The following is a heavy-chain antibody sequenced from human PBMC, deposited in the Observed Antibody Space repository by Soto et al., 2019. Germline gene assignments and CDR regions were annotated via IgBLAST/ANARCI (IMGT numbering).Heavy chain of an antibody. CDR1: GYVFANQW. J-gene: IGHJ3*02. CDR2: IYPGDSDT. Sequence: PGESLKISCQGSGYVFANQWIGWVRQMPGKGLEWMGIIYPGDSDTRYSPSFQGQVTISADKSISTAYLQWSSLKASDTAMYYCARCGFGVPGWXGEKPQRAFDIWGQGTMVTVSS. CDR3: ARCGFGVPGWXGEKPQRAFDI. D-gene: IGHD3-16*01. V-gene: IGHV5-51*01.